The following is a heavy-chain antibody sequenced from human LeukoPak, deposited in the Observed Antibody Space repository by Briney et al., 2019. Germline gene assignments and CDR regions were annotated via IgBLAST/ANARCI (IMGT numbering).Heavy chain of an antibody. CDR2: INPNSGGT. CDR3: ARDWGLRYLDPNDAFDI. CDR1: GYTFTGYY. V-gene: IGHV1-2*02. D-gene: IGHD3-9*01. Sequence: ASVKVSCKASGYTFTGYYMHWVRQAPGQGLEWMGWINPNSGGTNYAQKFQGRVTMTRDTSISTAYMELSRLRSDDTAVYYCARDWGLRYLDPNDAFDIWGQGTMVTVSS. J-gene: IGHJ3*02.